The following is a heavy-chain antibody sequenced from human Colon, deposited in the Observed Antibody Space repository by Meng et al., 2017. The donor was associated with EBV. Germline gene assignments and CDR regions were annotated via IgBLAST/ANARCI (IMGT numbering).Heavy chain of an antibody. D-gene: IGHD1-26*01. CDR3: ARGTQDAWELLAY. CDR2: IDDSGST. CDR1: GVSISINSR. V-gene: IGHV4-4*02. Sequence: QVQLQESGPGLVKSSASLSLTCGVSGVSISINSRCTCVRQPPGKGLEWIGDIDDSGSTNYNPSLNSRISISSKKAKNHFSLKVNSVTAADTAVYYCARGTQDAWELLAYWGQGALVTVSS. J-gene: IGHJ4*02.